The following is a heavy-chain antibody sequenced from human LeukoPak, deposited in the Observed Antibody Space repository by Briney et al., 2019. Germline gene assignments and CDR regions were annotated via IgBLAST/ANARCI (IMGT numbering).Heavy chain of an antibody. V-gene: IGHV4-4*07. J-gene: IGHJ6*02. Sequence: SETLSLTCTVSGGSISSYYWSWIRQPAGKGLGWIGRIYTSGSTNYNPSLKSRVTMSVDTSKNQFSLKLSSVTAADTAVYYCARGDYYDSSGYYSHYYYGMDVWGQGTTATVSS. CDR1: GGSISSYY. CDR2: IYTSGST. D-gene: IGHD3-22*01. CDR3: ARGDYYDSSGYYSHYYYGMDV.